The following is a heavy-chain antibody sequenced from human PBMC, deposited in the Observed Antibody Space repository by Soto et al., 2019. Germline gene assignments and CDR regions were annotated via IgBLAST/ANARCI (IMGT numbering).Heavy chain of an antibody. D-gene: IGHD3-10*01. CDR2: IYYSGST. CDR1: GGSISSSSYY. CDR3: ASEPFLIGRGVYYYYYYMDF. J-gene: IGHJ6*03. V-gene: IGHV4-39*01. Sequence: SETLSLTCTVSGGSISSSSYYWGWIRQPPGKGLEWIGSIYYSGSTYYNPSLKSRVTISVDTSKNQFSLKLSSVTAADTAVYYCASEPFLIGRGVYYYYYYMDFWGKGTTVTVSS.